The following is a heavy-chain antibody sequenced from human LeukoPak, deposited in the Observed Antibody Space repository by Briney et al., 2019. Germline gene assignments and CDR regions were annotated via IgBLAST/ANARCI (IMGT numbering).Heavy chain of an antibody. Sequence: PGGSLRLSCAASEFTFSPYTMHWFRQTPGKGLEWLSYINTGSTTIYYADSVKGRFTISRDNAKKSVYLQLNSLRAEDTAVYYCARDSSVCAFDVWGQGTMVTVSP. CDR1: EFTFSPYT. D-gene: IGHD6-6*01. V-gene: IGHV3-48*01. CDR2: INTGSTTI. J-gene: IGHJ3*01. CDR3: ARDSSVCAFDV.